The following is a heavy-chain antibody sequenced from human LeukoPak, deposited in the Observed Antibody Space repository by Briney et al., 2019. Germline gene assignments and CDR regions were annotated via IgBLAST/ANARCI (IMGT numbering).Heavy chain of an antibody. V-gene: IGHV3-23*01. J-gene: IGHJ4*02. CDR3: AKDLFWFGELSNFDY. Sequence: GGSLRLSCAASRFTFSSYAMSWVRQAPGKGLEWVSVFTGSGDNTYYADSVKGRFTISRDNSKNTLYLQMNSLRAEDTAVYYCAKDLFWFGELSNFDYWGQGTLVTVSS. CDR2: FTGSGDNT. D-gene: IGHD3-10*01. CDR1: RFTFSSYA.